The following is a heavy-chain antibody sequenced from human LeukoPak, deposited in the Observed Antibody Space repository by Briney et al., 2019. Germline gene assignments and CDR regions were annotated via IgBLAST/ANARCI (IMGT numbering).Heavy chain of an antibody. D-gene: IGHD2-2*01. CDR1: GFTFSSYA. CDR3: AKVAYCSSTSCSLGYYYGMDV. V-gene: IGHV3-23*01. J-gene: IGHJ6*02. CDR2: ISGSGGSI. Sequence: GGSLRLSCAASGFTFSSYAMSWVRQAPGKGLEWVSAISGSGGSIYYADSVKGRFTISRDNSKNTLYLQMNSLRAEDTAVYYCAKVAYCSSTSCSLGYYYGMDVWGQGTTVTVSS.